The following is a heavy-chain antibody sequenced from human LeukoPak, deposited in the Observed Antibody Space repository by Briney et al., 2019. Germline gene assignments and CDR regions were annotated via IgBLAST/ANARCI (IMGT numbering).Heavy chain of an antibody. J-gene: IGHJ3*02. V-gene: IGHV3-21*01. CDR1: GFTFSSYS. CDR3: ARVQGVVVVAAIDAFDI. Sequence: AGGSLRLSCAASGFTFSSYSMNWVRQAPGKGLEWVSSISSSSSYIYYADSVKGRFTISRDNAKNSLYLQMNSLRAEDTAVYYCARVQGVVVVAAIDAFDIWGQGTMVTISS. CDR2: ISSSSSYI. D-gene: IGHD2-15*01.